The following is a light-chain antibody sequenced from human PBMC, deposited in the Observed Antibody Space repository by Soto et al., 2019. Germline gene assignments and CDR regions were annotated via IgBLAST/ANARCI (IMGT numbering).Light chain of an antibody. CDR3: ASWDDSLSGVV. Sequence: QSALTQPASVSGSPGQSITISCTGTSSDVGSYNLVSWYQQHPGKAPKLMIYEGSKRPSGVSNRFSGSRSGTSASLAISGLQSEDEADYYCASWDDSLSGVVFGGGTKLTVL. CDR1: SSDVGSYNL. V-gene: IGLV2-14*02. J-gene: IGLJ2*01. CDR2: EGS.